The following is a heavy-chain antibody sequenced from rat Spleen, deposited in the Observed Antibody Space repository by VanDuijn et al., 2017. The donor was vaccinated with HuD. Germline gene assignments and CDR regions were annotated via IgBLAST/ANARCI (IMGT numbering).Heavy chain of an antibody. CDR3: TTDFITTVSDWYFDF. J-gene: IGHJ1*01. V-gene: IGHV5-20*01. CDR1: GFTFSNYA. D-gene: IGHD1-1*01. CDR2: ISYDGGST. Sequence: EVQLVESGGGLVQPGRSMKLSCAASGFTFSNYAMAWVRQAPKKGLEWVAYISYDGGSTYYRDSVKGRFTISRDNAKSTLYLQMDSLRSEDTATYYCTTDFITTVSDWYFDFWGPGTMVTVSS.